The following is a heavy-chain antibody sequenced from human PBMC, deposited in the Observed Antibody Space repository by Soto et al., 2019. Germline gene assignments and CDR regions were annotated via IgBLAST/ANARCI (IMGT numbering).Heavy chain of an antibody. J-gene: IGHJ5*02. CDR2: TYYTADT. V-gene: IGHV4-59*12. Sequence: ETLSLTCTVSGVPIRSYFWSWIRQPPGKGLDWIGSTYYTADTKYSPSLESRATISADPSKKQFSLRLSPVTAADTAVYFCGRDLTSNANCIDPWGQGTLVTVSS. D-gene: IGHD2-2*01. CDR3: GRDLTSNANCIDP. CDR1: GVPIRSYF.